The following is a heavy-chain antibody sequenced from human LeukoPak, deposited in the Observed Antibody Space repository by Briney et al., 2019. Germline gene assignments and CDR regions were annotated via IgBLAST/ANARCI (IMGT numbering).Heavy chain of an antibody. CDR2: IYPGDSDT. Sequence: WMGNIYPGDSDTRYSPSFQGQVTISADKSITTAYLQWSSLKASDTAIYYCARLYGDYHFDYWGQGTLVTVSS. CDR3: ARLYGDYHFDY. V-gene: IGHV5-51*01. D-gene: IGHD4-17*01. J-gene: IGHJ4*02.